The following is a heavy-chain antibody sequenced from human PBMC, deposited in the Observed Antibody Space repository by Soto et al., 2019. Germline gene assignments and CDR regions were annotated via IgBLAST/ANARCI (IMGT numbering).Heavy chain of an antibody. CDR2: IIPIFGTA. D-gene: IGHD3-10*01. Sequence: QVPGQGLEWMGGIIPIFGTANYAQKFQGRVTITADESTSTAYMELSSLRSEDTAVYYCARGGMITMVRGGSAFDYWGQGTLVTVSS. CDR3: ARGGMITMVRGGSAFDY. J-gene: IGHJ4*02. V-gene: IGHV1-69*01.